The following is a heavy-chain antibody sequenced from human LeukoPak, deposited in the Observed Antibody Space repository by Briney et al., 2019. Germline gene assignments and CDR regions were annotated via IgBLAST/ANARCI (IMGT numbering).Heavy chain of an antibody. D-gene: IGHD1-26*01. CDR3: ARLSSGSYRIFDY. CDR1: GGSISSSSYY. CDR2: IYYSGST. Sequence: KSSETLSLTCTVSGGSISSSSYYWGWIRQPPGKGLEWIGSIYYSGSTYYNPSLKSRVTISVDTSKNQFSLKLSSVTAADTAVYYCARLSSGSYRIFDYWGQGTLVTVSS. V-gene: IGHV4-39*01. J-gene: IGHJ4*02.